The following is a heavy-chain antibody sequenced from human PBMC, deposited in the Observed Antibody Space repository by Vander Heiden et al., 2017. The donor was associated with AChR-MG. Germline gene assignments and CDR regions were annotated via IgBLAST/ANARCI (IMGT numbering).Heavy chain of an antibody. CDR2: ISSSGSTI. CDR3: ARDSSGSHYYYYGMDV. Sequence: QVQLVESGGGLVKPGGSLRLSCAASGFTFSYYDMSWIRQAPGKGLEWVSYISSSGSTIYYADSVKGRFTISRDNAKNSLYLQMNSLRAEDTAVYYCARDSSGSHYYYYGMDVWGQGTTVTVSS. CDR1: GFTFSYYD. D-gene: IGHD6-19*01. V-gene: IGHV3-11*01. J-gene: IGHJ6*02.